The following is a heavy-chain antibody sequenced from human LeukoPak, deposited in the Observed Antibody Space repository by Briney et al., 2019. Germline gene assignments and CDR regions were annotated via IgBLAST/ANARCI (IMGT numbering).Heavy chain of an antibody. CDR2: ISWNSGSI. D-gene: IGHD3-10*02. V-gene: IGHV3-9*01. CDR1: GFTFDDYA. CDR3: AELGITMIGGV. Sequence: GRSLRLSCAASGFTFDDYAMHWVRQAPGKGLEWVSGISWNSGSIGYADSVKGRFTISRDNAKNSLYLQMNSLRAEDTAVYYCAELGITMIGGVWGKGTTVTVSS. J-gene: IGHJ6*04.